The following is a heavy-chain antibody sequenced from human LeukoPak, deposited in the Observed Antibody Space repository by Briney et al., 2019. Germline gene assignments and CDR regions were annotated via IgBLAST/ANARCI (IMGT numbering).Heavy chain of an antibody. J-gene: IGHJ6*02. V-gene: IGHV3-7*02. Sequence: GGSLRLSCVASGFTFISYWMTWVRQAPGKGLEWVAQISQDGTESYSVDSVRGRFTISRDNAKNSVYLQMNSLRAEDTAVYYCARYPGALYYYYGMDVWGQGTTVTVSS. CDR3: ARYPGALYYYYGMDV. CDR2: ISQDGTES. CDR1: GFTFISYW.